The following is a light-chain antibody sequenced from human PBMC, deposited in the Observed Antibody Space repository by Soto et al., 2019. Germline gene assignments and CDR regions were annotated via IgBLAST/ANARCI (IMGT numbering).Light chain of an antibody. CDR2: QTP. CDR3: QQYGSSPPIT. CDR1: QYINTR. V-gene: IGKV3-20*01. Sequence: EIVMTQSPATLSVSPGGRATLSCRASQYINTRLAWYQHRPGQAPRLLIYQTPLRAAGIPARFSASGSGTDFTLTISRLEPEDFAVYYCQQYGSSPPITFGQGTRLEIK. J-gene: IGKJ5*01.